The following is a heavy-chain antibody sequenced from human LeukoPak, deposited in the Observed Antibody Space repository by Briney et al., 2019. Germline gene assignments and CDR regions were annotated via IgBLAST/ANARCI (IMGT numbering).Heavy chain of an antibody. CDR1: GFQFSRNG. D-gene: IGHD3-22*01. Sequence: GGSLRLSCTASGFQFSRNGVHWVRQAPGKGLEWVAFIRYDGTKTFYGASVRGRFTISRDNSKHTLSLEMNSLRHEHTAVYSCARDFDDVSGNFYYIPDFWGQGTLVTVSS. V-gene: IGHV3-30*02. CDR2: IRYDGTKT. CDR3: ARDFDDVSGNFYYIPDF. J-gene: IGHJ4*02.